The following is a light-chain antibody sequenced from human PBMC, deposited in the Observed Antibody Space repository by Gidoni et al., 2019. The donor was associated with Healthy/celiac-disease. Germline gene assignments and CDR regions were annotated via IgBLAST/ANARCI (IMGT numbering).Light chain of an antibody. CDR1: QDISNY. CDR3: QQYDNLPLYT. Sequence: DIQMTQSTSSLSASVGDRVTITCQASQDISNYLNWYQQKPGKAPKLLIYDASNLETGVPSRFSGSGSGTDFTFTISSLQPEDIATYYCQQYDNLPLYTFGQXTKLEIK. J-gene: IGKJ2*01. CDR2: DAS. V-gene: IGKV1-33*01.